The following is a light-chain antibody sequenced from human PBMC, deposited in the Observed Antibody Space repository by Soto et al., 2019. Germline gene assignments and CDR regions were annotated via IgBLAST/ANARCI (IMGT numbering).Light chain of an antibody. CDR3: MQAPQAPPYT. J-gene: IGKJ2*01. CDR2: LGS. V-gene: IGKV2-28*01. Sequence: DIVLTQAPLSLPVTPGEPASISCRSSQSLLHSNGYNYLSWYLQKPGQSPQLLIYLGSNRAPGVPDRFGGRESATDFTLKISRVEDDDVGNYDCMQAPQAPPYTFGQGSKRAIK. CDR1: QSLLHSNGYNY.